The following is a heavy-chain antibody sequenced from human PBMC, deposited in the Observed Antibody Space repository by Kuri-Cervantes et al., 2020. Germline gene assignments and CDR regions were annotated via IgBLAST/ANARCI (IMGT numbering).Heavy chain of an antibody. V-gene: IGHV6-1*01. D-gene: IGHD5-18*01. J-gene: IGHJ4*02. CDR2: TYYRSKWYN. CDR3: ARARVVDTAMVGEYPNFDY. CDR1: GDSVSSNSAA. Sequence: SQTLSLTCAISGDSVSSNSAAWNWIRQSPSRGLEWLGRTYYRSKWYNDYAVSVKSRITINPDTSKNQFSLQLNSVTPEDTAVYYCARARVVDTAMVGEYPNFDYWGQGTLVTVSS.